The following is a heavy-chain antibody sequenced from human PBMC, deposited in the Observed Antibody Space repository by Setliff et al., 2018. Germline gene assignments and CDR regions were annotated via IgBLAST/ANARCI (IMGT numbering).Heavy chain of an antibody. CDR1: GGSISRNSYY. V-gene: IGHV4-39*01. J-gene: IGHJ4*02. D-gene: IGHD3-10*01. CDR2: IYSSGST. Sequence: PSETLSLTCTVSGGSISRNSYYWGWIRQPPGKGLEWIGSIYSSGSTYYNPSLKSRVAISADTSKNQFSLKLDSVTAADTAVYYCARHADRFRGGDFDYWGQGTLVTVSS. CDR3: ARHADRFRGGDFDY.